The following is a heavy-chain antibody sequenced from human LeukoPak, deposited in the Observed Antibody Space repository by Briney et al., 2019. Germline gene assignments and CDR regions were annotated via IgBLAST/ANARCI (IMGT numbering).Heavy chain of an antibody. D-gene: IGHD3-3*01. CDR2: IYYSGST. V-gene: IGHV4-59*01. CDR1: GGSISSYY. CDR3: ARDSRDDFWSGPYGMDV. Sequence: SETLSLTCTVSGGSISSYYWSWIRQPPGKGLEWIGYIYYSGSTNYNPSLKSRGTISVDTSKNQFSLKLSSVTAADTAVYYCARDSRDDFWSGPYGMDVWGQGTTVTVSS. J-gene: IGHJ6*02.